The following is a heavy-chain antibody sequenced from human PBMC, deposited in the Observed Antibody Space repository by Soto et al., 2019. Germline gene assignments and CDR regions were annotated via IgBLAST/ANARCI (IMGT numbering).Heavy chain of an antibody. J-gene: IGHJ4*02. Sequence: SETLSLTCSVSGVSISSSSHYWAWVRQAPGQGLEWLGSGYQSGITYYNPSLRSRVSISIDTSKKQLSLKLKSVTAADTAVYYCARHSTIIVVVTAIPSYFDYWGQGPLVTVSS. V-gene: IGHV4-39*01. D-gene: IGHD2-21*02. CDR2: GYQSGIT. CDR3: ARHSTIIVVVTAIPSYFDY. CDR1: GVSISSSSHY.